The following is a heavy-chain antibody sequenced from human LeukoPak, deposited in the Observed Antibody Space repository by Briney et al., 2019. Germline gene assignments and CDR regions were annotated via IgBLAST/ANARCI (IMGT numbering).Heavy chain of an antibody. Sequence: GGSLRLSCAASGFTFSSYAMHWVRQAPGKGLEWVAVISYDGSNKYYADSVKGRFTISRDNSKNTLYLQMNSLRAEDTAVYYCAKLRDCSGGSCYRYCYYYGMDVWGQGTTVTVSS. CDR2: ISYDGSNK. CDR1: GFTFSSYA. D-gene: IGHD2-15*01. J-gene: IGHJ6*02. V-gene: IGHV3-30-3*02. CDR3: AKLRDCSGGSCYRYCYYYGMDV.